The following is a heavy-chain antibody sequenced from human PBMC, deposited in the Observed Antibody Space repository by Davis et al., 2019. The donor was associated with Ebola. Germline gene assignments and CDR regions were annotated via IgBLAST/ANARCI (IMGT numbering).Heavy chain of an antibody. Sequence: SETLSLTCTVSGGSISSSSYYWGWIRQPPGKGLEWIGSIYYSGSTYYNPSLKSPVTISVDTSKNQFSLKLSSVTAADTAVYYCARAHIVGATPFDYWGQGTLVTVSS. J-gene: IGHJ4*02. CDR2: IYYSGST. CDR3: ARAHIVGATPFDY. D-gene: IGHD1-26*01. CDR1: GGSISSSSYY. V-gene: IGHV4-39*01.